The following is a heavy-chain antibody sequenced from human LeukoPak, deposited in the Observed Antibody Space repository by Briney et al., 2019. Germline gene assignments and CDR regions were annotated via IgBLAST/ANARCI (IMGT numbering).Heavy chain of an antibody. CDR2: ISSNGGST. V-gene: IGHV3-64*01. CDR3: ARVPRGATWGAFDI. J-gene: IGHJ3*02. D-gene: IGHD2-15*01. Sequence: GGSLRLSCAASGFTFSSYAMHWVRQAPGKGLEYVSAISSNGGSTYYANSVKGRFTISRDNSKNTLYLQMGSLRAEDMAVYYCARVPRGATWGAFDIWGQGTMVTVSS. CDR1: GFTFSSYA.